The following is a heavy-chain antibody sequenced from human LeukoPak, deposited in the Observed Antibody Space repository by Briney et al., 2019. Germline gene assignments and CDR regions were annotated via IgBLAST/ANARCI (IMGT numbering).Heavy chain of an antibody. CDR3: ARGSLDTAMYFDY. V-gene: IGHV3-30-3*01. D-gene: IGHD5-18*01. J-gene: IGHJ4*02. CDR1: GFTFSSYA. CDR2: ISYDGSNK. Sequence: GGSLRLSCAASGFTFSSYAMHWVRQAPGKGLEWVAVISYDGSNKYYADSVKGRFTISRDNSKNTLYLQMNSLRAEDTAVYYCARGSLDTAMYFDYWGQGTLVTVSS.